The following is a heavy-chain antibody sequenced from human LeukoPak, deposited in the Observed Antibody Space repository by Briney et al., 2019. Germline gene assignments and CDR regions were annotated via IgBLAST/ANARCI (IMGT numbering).Heavy chain of an antibody. CDR2: ISSSSYI. J-gene: IGHJ4*02. V-gene: IGHV3-21*01. CDR3: ARVPRARGSEGFDY. D-gene: IGHD3-10*01. CDR1: GFTFSSYS. Sequence: GGSLRLSCAASGFTFSSYSMNWVRQAPGKGLEWVSSISSSSYIYYADSVKGRFTISRDNAKNSLYLQMNSLRAEDTAVYYCARVPRARGSEGFDYWGQGTLVTVSS.